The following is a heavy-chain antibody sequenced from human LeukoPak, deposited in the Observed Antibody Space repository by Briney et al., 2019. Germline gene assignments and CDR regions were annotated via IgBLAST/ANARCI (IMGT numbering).Heavy chain of an antibody. V-gene: IGHV1-46*03. Sequence: GASVKVSCKASGYTFTNYYMHWVRQAPGQGLEWMGIINPSGGSTSYAQKFQGRVTMTRDTSTTTVYMGLSSLRSEDTAVYYCAKTGGSSWYDYWGQGTLVTVSS. CDR3: AKTGGSSWYDY. CDR2: INPSGGST. J-gene: IGHJ4*02. D-gene: IGHD6-13*01. CDR1: GYTFTNYY.